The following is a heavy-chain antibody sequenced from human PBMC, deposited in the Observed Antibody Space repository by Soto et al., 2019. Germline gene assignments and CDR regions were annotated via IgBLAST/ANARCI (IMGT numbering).Heavy chain of an antibody. V-gene: IGHV1-18*01. J-gene: IGHJ6*02. CDR3: ARGDCSNGVCYVNYYYGMDV. Sequence: ASVKVSCKASGYIFTNYGVGWVRQAPGQGLEWMGWISPYNGNTNYAQNLQGRVTLTTDTSTSTAFMELRSLRSDDTAVYYCARGDCSNGVCYVNYYYGMDVWGQGTTVTVS. CDR2: ISPYNGNT. D-gene: IGHD2-8*01. CDR1: GYIFTNYG.